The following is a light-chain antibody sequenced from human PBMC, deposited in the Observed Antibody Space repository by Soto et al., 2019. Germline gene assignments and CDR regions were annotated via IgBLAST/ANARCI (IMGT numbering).Light chain of an antibody. CDR1: ISNLGSNF. J-gene: IGLJ3*02. CDR3: AAWDDSLSGVV. V-gene: IGLV1-47*01. CDR2: RND. Sequence: QSVLTQPPSASGTPGQRVTISCSGSISNLGSNFVFWYQQLPGAAPKLLISRNDQRPSGVPDRFSGSKSGTSASLAISGLRSEDEADYHCAAWDDSLSGVVFGRGTKVTVL.